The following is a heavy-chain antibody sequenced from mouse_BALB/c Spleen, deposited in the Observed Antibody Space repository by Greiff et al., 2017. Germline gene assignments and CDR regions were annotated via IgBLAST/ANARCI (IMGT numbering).Heavy chain of an antibody. J-gene: IGHJ3*01. D-gene: IGHD2-1*01. CDR3: ASGNYEEDPWFAD. Sequence: VQLQQSGPGLVAPSQSLSITCTVSGFSFTGYGVNWVRQPPGKGLEWLGMIWGDGSTDYNSARKSRLSISKDNSKSQVFLKMNSLQTDDTARYYCASGNYEEDPWFADWGQGTLVTVSA. CDR2: IWGDGST. CDR1: GFSFTGYG. V-gene: IGHV2-6-7*01.